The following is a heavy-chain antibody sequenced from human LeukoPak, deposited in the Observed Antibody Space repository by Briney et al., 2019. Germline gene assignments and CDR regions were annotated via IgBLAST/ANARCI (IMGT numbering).Heavy chain of an antibody. CDR3: AKVRLTVTYYYYMDV. V-gene: IGHV3-23*01. CDR1: GCTFSSYA. J-gene: IGHJ6*03. CDR2: ISGSGGST. Sequence: GGSLRLSCAASGCTFSSYAMSWVRQAPGKGLEWVSAISGSGGSTYYADSVKGRFTISRDNSKNTLYLQMNSLRAEDTAVYYCAKVRLTVTYYYYMDVWGKGTTVTVSS. D-gene: IGHD4-17*01.